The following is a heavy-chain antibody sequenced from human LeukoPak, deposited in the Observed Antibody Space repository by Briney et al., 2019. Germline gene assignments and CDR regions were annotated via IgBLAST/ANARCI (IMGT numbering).Heavy chain of an antibody. CDR3: ARSLRGAGRHDY. J-gene: IGHJ4*02. CDR1: GGSISGYY. D-gene: IGHD3-16*01. Sequence: NPSETLSLTCTVSGGSISGYYWTWLRQPPGKGLEWIGYIWYSGRTNYNPSLKSRVSISVDTSKNQFSLRLNSVTAADTAVYYCARSLRGAGRHDYWGQGTLVTVSS. CDR2: IWYSGRT. V-gene: IGHV4-59*01.